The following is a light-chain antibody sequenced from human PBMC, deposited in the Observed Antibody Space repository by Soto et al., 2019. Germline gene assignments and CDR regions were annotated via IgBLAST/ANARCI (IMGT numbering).Light chain of an antibody. V-gene: IGLV2-23*01. CDR3: CSCVSGSPCDVL. J-gene: IGLJ3*02. Sequence: QSALTQPASVSGSPGQSITISCTGTGSALVNCNLVSWYQQPPGQARRLVIYESTKRPSGVSDRFSGSKSGNTASLTISGLQAEDEADYYCCSCVSGSPCDVLFGGGTKLTVL. CDR1: GSALVNCNL. CDR2: EST.